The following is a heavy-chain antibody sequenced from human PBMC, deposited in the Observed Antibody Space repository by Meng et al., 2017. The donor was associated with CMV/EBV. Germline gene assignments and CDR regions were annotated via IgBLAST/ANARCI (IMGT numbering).Heavy chain of an antibody. CDR3: ACGLYYYYGMDV. J-gene: IGHJ6*02. CDR1: GFTFSSYG. V-gene: IGHV3-30*02. CDR2: IRYDGSNK. D-gene: IGHD1-26*01. Sequence: GESLKISCAASGFTFSSYGMHWARQAPGKGLEWVAFIRYDGSNKYYADSVKGRFTISRDNAKNSLYLQMNSLRAEDTAVYYCACGLYYYYGMDVWGQGTTVTVSS.